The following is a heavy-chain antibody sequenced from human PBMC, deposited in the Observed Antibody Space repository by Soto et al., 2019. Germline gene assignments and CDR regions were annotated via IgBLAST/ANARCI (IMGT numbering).Heavy chain of an antibody. Sequence: SETLSLTCTVSGGSISSGGYYWSWIRQHPGKGLEWIGYIYYSGSTYYNPSLKSRVTISVDTSKNQFSLKLSSVTAADTAVYYCARVIAARPGFDPWGQGTLVTVSS. CDR3: ARVIAARPGFDP. V-gene: IGHV4-31*03. D-gene: IGHD6-6*01. CDR1: GGSISSGGYY. CDR2: IYYSGST. J-gene: IGHJ5*02.